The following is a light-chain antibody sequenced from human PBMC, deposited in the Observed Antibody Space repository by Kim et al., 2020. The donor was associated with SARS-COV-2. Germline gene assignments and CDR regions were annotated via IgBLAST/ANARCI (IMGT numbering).Light chain of an antibody. CDR3: QQFNTDSAVT. V-gene: IGKV1-5*03. Sequence: DIQMTQSPSTLSASVGDRVTITCRASQSIDTWLAWYQQKPGKAPNLLIYKASTLQSGVPSRFSGSGSGTEFTLTISSLQPDDFATYYCQQFNTDSAVTFGGGTKVDIK. J-gene: IGKJ4*01. CDR2: KAS. CDR1: QSIDTW.